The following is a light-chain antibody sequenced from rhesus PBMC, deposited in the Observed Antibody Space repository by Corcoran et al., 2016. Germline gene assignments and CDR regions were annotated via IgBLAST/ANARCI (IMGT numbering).Light chain of an antibody. CDR3: QQHSNYPFT. Sequence: DIQMTQSPSSLSASVGDRVSITCRASQGIRNYLAWYQQRPGKAPMLLIPDASTLQTGVPSKFSGSGAGTDFTLTSNGLQPEDFATYYCQQHSNYPFTFGPGTKLDIK. V-gene: IGKV1-25*01. CDR2: DAS. CDR1: QGIRNY. J-gene: IGKJ3*01.